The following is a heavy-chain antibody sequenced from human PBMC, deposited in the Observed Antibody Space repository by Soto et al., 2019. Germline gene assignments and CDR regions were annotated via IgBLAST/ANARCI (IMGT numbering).Heavy chain of an antibody. V-gene: IGHV1-3*01. CDR3: AREIRWLQMRWFDP. CDR2: INPGNGST. D-gene: IGHD5-12*01. J-gene: IGHJ5*02. CDR1: GYIFTSFT. Sequence: ASVKVSCKASGYIFTSFTIHWVRQAPGQGPEWLGWINPGNGSTTYSRNFQGRVSISRDTSPNAIHLELTNLRSGDTAVYYCAREIRWLQMRWFDPWGQGTLVTVSS.